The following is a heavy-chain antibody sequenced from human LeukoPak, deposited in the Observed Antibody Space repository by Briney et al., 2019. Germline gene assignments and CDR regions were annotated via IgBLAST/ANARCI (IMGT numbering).Heavy chain of an antibody. Sequence: ASVKVSFTTSGYTFTTCAVHWVRQAPGQRLEWMGWIHADSGNTKYSQKLQGRVAISRDTSASTIYMELTSLRIEDTAVYFCTIGLAGDWDAFDIWGLGTMVTVSS. V-gene: IGHV1-3*01. CDR2: IHADSGNT. CDR3: TIGLAGDWDAFDI. CDR1: GYTFTTCA. J-gene: IGHJ3*02. D-gene: IGHD6-19*01.